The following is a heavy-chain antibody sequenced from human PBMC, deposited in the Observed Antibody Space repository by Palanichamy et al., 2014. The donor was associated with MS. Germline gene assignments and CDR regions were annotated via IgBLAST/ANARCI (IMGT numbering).Heavy chain of an antibody. CDR2: IIPIYGTT. J-gene: IGHJ4*02. D-gene: IGHD5-24*01. V-gene: IGHV1-69*01. Sequence: QVQLVQSGAEVKKPGSSVKVSCKASGGTLNTYAISWVRQAPGQGLEWMGGIIPIYGTTDYAQKFQGRVTISADESTTTVYMEMNSLRSEDTALYYCATDGGVRSADYNYDYFDPWDQGTRVTVSS. CDR3: ATDGGVRSADYNYDYFDP. CDR1: GGTLNTYA.